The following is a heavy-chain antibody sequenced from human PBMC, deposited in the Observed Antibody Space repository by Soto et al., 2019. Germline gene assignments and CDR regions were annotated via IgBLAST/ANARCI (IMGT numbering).Heavy chain of an antibody. CDR2: ISGSGGST. CDR3: ARDPPATRHGMDV. Sequence: GGSLRLSCAASGFPFRNFAMAWVRQAPGKGLEWVSAISGSGGSTYYADSVKGRFTISRDNSKNTLYLQMKSLRAEDTAVYYCARDPPATRHGMDVWGQGTTVTVSS. V-gene: IGHV3-23*01. CDR1: GFPFRNFA. J-gene: IGHJ6*02.